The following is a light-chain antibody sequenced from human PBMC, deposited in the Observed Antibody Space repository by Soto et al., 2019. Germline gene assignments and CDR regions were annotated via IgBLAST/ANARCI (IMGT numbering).Light chain of an antibody. Sequence: GDRVTITCRPSRGIGNALAWYQQKPGTVPKLLIHSASTLQSGVPSRFSGSGSGTDFTLTISSLQPEDVASYYCQKYDSAQTFGPGTKVDSK. J-gene: IGKJ1*01. CDR3: QKYDSAQT. V-gene: IGKV1-27*01. CDR2: SAS. CDR1: RGIGNA.